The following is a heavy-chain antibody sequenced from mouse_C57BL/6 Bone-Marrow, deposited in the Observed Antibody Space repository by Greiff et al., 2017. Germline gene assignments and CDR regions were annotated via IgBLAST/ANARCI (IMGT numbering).Heavy chain of an antibody. V-gene: IGHV5-2*03. CDR2: INSDGGST. CDR1: EYDFPSHD. Sequence: EVKVEESGGGLVQPGESLKLSCESNEYDFPSHDMSWVRQTPEQRLELVAAINSDGGSTYYPDNMEGRFIISRDNTKKTLYLQMNSLRSEDTSLDYCAGHTMVTHYYAMDYWGQGTSVTVSS. CDR3: AGHTMVTHYYAMDY. D-gene: IGHD2-2*01. J-gene: IGHJ4*01.